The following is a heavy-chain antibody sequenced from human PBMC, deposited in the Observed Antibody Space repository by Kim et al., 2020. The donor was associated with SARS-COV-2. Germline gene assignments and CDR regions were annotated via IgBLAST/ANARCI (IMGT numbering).Heavy chain of an antibody. CDR3: ARLLGYCSGGSCYSSSFDY. Sequence: GGSLRLSCAASGFTFSDYYMSWIRQAPGKGLEWVSYISSSSSYTNYADSVKGRFTISRDNAKNSLYLQMNILRAEDTAVYYCARLLGYCSGGSCYSSSFDYWGQGTLVTVSS. CDR1: GFTFSDYY. V-gene: IGHV3-11*03. J-gene: IGHJ4*02. D-gene: IGHD2-15*01. CDR2: ISSSSSYT.